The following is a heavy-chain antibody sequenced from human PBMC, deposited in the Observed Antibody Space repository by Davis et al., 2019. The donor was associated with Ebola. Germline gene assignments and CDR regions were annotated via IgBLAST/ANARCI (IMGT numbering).Heavy chain of an antibody. CDR3: ARGPDCSGGSCYSLRYYYGMDV. J-gene: IGHJ6*02. D-gene: IGHD2-15*01. CDR2: IYYSGST. Sequence: SETLSLTCTVSGGSISSYYWSWIRQPPGKGLEWIGYIYYSGSTNYNPSLKSRVTISVDTSKNQFSLKLSSVTAADTAVYYCARGPDCSGGSCYSLRYYYGMDVWGQGTMVTVSS. V-gene: IGHV4-59*01. CDR1: GGSISSYY.